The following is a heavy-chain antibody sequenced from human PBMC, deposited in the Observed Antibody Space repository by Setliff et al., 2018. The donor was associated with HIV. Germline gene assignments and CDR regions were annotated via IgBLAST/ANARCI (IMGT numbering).Heavy chain of an antibody. D-gene: IGHD3-9*01. V-gene: IGHV1-18*01. CDR3: ARDSPSGLVFLKPLDH. Sequence: VASVKVSCKASGYIFSSYAIAWVRQAPGQGLEWMGWISAYNGDTKYADNFQGRVTLTTDTSTSTGYMEVRSLKSDDTAMYYRARDSPSGLVFLKPLDHWGQGTLVTVSS. CDR2: ISAYNGDT. CDR1: GYIFSSYA. J-gene: IGHJ4*02.